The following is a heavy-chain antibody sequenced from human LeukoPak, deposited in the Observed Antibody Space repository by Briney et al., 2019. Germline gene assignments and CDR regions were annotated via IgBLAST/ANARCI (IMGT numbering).Heavy chain of an antibody. J-gene: IGHJ4*02. Sequence: ASLKVSCKASGYTFADNYIHWVRQAPGQGLEWMGWIMPNNGGTSYAQNFQGRVTMTRDTSISTAYMELSRLRSDDTAVYYCARDRYDSSGTLDYWGQGTLVTVSS. D-gene: IGHD3-22*01. CDR1: GYTFADNY. V-gene: IGHV1-2*02. CDR3: ARDRYDSSGTLDY. CDR2: IMPNNGGT.